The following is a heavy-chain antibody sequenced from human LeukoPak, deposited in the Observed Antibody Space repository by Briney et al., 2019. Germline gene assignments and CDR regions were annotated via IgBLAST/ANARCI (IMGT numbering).Heavy chain of an antibody. J-gene: IGHJ4*02. V-gene: IGHV3-30*04. CDR1: GYTFTGYY. CDR2: MQYDGSIK. D-gene: IGHD6-13*01. CDR3: ARDSIRQQLYYFDY. Sequence: GASVKVSCKASGYTFTGYYMHWVRQAPGKGLEWVAFMQYDGSIKYYADSVKGRFTISRDNSKNTLYLQMDSLRADDTAVYFCARDSIRQQLYYFDYWGRGTLVTVSS.